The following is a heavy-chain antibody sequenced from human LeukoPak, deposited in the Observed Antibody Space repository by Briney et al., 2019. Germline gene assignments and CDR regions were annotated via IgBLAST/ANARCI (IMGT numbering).Heavy chain of an antibody. CDR1: GFTFSSYA. D-gene: IGHD3-10*01. V-gene: IGHV3-23*01. Sequence: GGSLRLSCAASGFTFSSYAMSWVRQAPGKGLEWVSAINGVGGSTYYPDSVKGRFNSSRDNSKNTLYLQMNSLRAEETAVYYCAKDLAGMARGVKVRSADYWGQGTLVTVSS. CDR2: INGVGGST. J-gene: IGHJ4*02. CDR3: AKDLAGMARGVKVRSADY.